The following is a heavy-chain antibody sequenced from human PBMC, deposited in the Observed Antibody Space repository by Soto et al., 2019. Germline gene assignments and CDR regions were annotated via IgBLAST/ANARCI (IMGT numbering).Heavy chain of an antibody. Sequence: TSETLSLTCAAYGGSFSDYYWSWIRQPPGKGLEWIGEINHSGSTNYNPSLKSRVTISVDTSENQFSLKLSSVTAADTAVYYCARAIVVVPAASSHYYYYMDVWGKGTTVTVSS. CDR3: ARAIVVVPAASSHYYYYMDV. D-gene: IGHD2-2*01. CDR1: GGSFSDYY. V-gene: IGHV4-34*01. J-gene: IGHJ6*03. CDR2: INHSGST.